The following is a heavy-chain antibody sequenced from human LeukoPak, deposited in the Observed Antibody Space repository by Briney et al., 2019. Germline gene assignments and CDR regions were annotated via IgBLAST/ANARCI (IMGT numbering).Heavy chain of an antibody. CDR3: ARDHGDSSGYFLGGFFDY. Sequence: ASETLSLTCAVSGGSISSSNWWSWVRQPPGKGLEWIGEIYHSGSTNYNPSLKSRVTISVDTSKNQFSLKLSSVTAADTAVYYCARDHGDSSGYFLGGFFDYWGQGTLVTVSS. J-gene: IGHJ4*02. CDR2: IYHSGST. V-gene: IGHV4-4*02. D-gene: IGHD3-22*01. CDR1: GGSISSSNW.